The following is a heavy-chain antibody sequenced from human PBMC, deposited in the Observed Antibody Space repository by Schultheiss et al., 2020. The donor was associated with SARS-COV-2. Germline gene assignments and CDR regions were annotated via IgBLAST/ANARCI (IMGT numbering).Heavy chain of an antibody. D-gene: IGHD6-13*01. V-gene: IGHV4-61*10. CDR2: IYYSGST. Sequence: SETLSLTCTVSGGSISSGSYYWSWIRQPAGKGLEWIGYIYYSGSTYYNPSLKSRVTISVDTSKNQFSLKLSSVTAADTAVYYCARVAAPVYYYYMDVWGKGTTVTVSS. CDR3: ARVAAPVYYYYMDV. CDR1: GGSISSGSYY. J-gene: IGHJ6*03.